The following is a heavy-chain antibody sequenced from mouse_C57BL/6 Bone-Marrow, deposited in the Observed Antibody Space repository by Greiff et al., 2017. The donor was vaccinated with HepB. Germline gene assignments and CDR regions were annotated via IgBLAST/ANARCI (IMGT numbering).Heavy chain of an antibody. CDR3: ARSGNWHPLFDY. Sequence: EVKLMESGGGLVQPGGSLSLSCAASGFTFTDYYMSWVRQPPGKALEWLGFIRNKANGYTTEYSASVKGRFTISRDNSQSILYLQMNALRAEDSATYYCARSGNWHPLFDYWGQGTTLTVSS. V-gene: IGHV7-3*01. D-gene: IGHD4-1*02. J-gene: IGHJ2*01. CDR2: IRNKANGYTT. CDR1: GFTFTDYY.